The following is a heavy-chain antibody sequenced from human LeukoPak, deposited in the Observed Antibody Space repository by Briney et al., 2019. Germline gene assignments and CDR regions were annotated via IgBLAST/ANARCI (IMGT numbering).Heavy chain of an antibody. CDR1: GFTFSNYW. CDR3: ARGTYFDY. D-gene: IGHD1-26*01. V-gene: IGHV3-7*01. Sequence: PGGSLRLSCAASGFTFSNYWMSWVRQAPGKGLEWVANIKQDGSEKYYVDSVKGRFTISRDTAKNSLYLQMNSLRVDDTAVYYCARGTYFDYWGQGTLDTVSS. J-gene: IGHJ4*02. CDR2: IKQDGSEK.